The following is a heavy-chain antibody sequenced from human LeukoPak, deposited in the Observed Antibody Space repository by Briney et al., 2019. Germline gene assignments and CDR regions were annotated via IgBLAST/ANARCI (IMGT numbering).Heavy chain of an antibody. CDR1: GFTVSSNY. J-gene: IGHJ4*02. CDR3: ARGALPVAGRYFDC. Sequence: PGGSLRLSCAASGFTVSSNYMSWVRQAPEKGLEWVSVIYSGGSTYYADSVTGRFTVSRDNSKNTLSLQMNMLRAEDTAVYYCARGALPVAGRYFDCWGEGTLVTVSS. CDR2: IYSGGST. V-gene: IGHV3-53*01. D-gene: IGHD6-19*01.